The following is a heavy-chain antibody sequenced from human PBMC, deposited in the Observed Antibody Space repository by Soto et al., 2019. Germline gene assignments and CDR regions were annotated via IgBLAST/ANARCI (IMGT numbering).Heavy chain of an antibody. J-gene: IGHJ5*02. Sequence: QAQLVQSAAEVKKPGASVKVSCKASGHSITSHFMHWVRQAPGQGLEWMGTIDPTGGIRSYAQRFQGRLTMTRDTSTSTVYMELSSLTSEDTAVYYCARDQSWQDVVWWCDPWGQGTLVTVSS. CDR1: GHSITSHF. D-gene: IGHD3-16*01. CDR2: IDPTGGIR. CDR3: ARDQSWQDVVWWCDP. V-gene: IGHV1-46*03.